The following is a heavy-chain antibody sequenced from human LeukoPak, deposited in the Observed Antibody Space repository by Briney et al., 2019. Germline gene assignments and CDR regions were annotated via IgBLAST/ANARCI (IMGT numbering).Heavy chain of an antibody. V-gene: IGHV3-7*01. CDR2: IKQDGSEE. Sequence: PGGSLRLSCAASGFIFKSYWMSWVRQAPGKGLEWVANIKQDGSEENYVDSVRGRFTISRDNAKKSLYLQMNSLRAEDTAVYYCARAGATILTPFDYWGQGTPVTVSS. CDR3: ARAGATILTPFDY. CDR1: GFIFKSYW. J-gene: IGHJ4*02. D-gene: IGHD3-3*01.